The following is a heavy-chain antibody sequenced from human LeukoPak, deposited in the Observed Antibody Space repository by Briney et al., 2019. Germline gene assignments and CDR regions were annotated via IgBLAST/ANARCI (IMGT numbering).Heavy chain of an antibody. Sequence: ASVKVSCRASGYTFTAYYMHWVRQAPGQGLEWMGWINPNSGDIKYAQKLQGRVTMTRDTSTSTAYMELRSLRSDDTAVYYCARDKVAASGRFDYWGQGTLVTVSS. V-gene: IGHV1-2*02. D-gene: IGHD6-13*01. CDR2: INPNSGDI. J-gene: IGHJ4*02. CDR1: GYTFTAYY. CDR3: ARDKVAASGRFDY.